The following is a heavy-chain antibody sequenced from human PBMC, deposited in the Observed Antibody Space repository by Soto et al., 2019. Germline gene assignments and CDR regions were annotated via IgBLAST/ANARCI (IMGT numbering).Heavy chain of an antibody. CDR1: GSSISSYY. D-gene: IGHD3-3*01. Sequence: SETLSLTCTVSGSSISSYYWSWIRQPPGKGLEWIGYIYYSGSTNYNPSLKSRVTISVDTSKNQFSLKLSSVTAADTAVYYCARGRYYDFWSGYYEGWGQGTLVTVSS. J-gene: IGHJ4*02. V-gene: IGHV4-59*01. CDR3: ARGRYYDFWSGYYEG. CDR2: IYYSGST.